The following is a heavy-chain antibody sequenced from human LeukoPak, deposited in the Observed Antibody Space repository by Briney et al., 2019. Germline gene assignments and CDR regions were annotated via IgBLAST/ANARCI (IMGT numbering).Heavy chain of an antibody. CDR1: GYTFTSYD. J-gene: IGHJ3*02. V-gene: IGHV1-8*01. Sequence: ASVKVSCKASGYTFTSYDINWVRQAPGQGLEWMGWMNPNSGNTGYAQKLQGRVTMTTDTSTSTAYMELRSLRSDDTAVYYCARTYYDFFDAFDIWGQGTMVTVSS. CDR2: MNPNSGNT. D-gene: IGHD3-3*01. CDR3: ARTYYDFFDAFDI.